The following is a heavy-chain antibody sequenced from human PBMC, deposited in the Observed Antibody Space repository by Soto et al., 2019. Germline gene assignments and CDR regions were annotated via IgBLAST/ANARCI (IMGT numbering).Heavy chain of an antibody. CDR1: GFTFSSYG. D-gene: IGHD4-17*01. V-gene: IGHV3-33*01. CDR3: ARESGAYGDYQEEIFDY. CDR2: IWYDGSNK. J-gene: IGHJ4*02. Sequence: PGGSLRLSCAASGFTFSSYGMHWVRQAPGKGLEWVAVIWYDGSNKYYADSVKGRFTISRDNSKNTLYLQMNSLRAEDTAVYYCARESGAYGDYQEEIFDYWGQGTLVTVSS.